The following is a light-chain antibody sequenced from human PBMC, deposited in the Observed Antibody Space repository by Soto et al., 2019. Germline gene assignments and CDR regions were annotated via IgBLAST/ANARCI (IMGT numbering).Light chain of an antibody. CDR1: QSIGTN. V-gene: IGKV3-15*01. CDR3: QQYNNWPRT. Sequence: ETVMTQSPATLSVSPGDRVTLSCRASQSIGTNLLWLQQSPGQPPRLLISGASDRVAGVPDRFSGSGSGTDFTLTISGLQSEDCAVYYCQQYNNWPRTFGQGTKVEIK. CDR2: GAS. J-gene: IGKJ1*01.